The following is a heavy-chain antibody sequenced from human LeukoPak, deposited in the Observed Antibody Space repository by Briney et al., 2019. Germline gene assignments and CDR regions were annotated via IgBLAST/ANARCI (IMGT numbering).Heavy chain of an antibody. Sequence: GASVKVSCKASVYTFTSYDINWVRQATGQGLEWMGWMNPNSGNTGYAQKFQGRVTMTRNTSISTAYMELSSLRSEDTAVYYCARGLLWDYVWGSYRPPHDAFDIWGQGTMVTVSS. J-gene: IGHJ3*02. V-gene: IGHV1-8*01. CDR1: VYTFTSYD. D-gene: IGHD3-16*02. CDR3: ARGLLWDYVWGSYRPPHDAFDI. CDR2: MNPNSGNT.